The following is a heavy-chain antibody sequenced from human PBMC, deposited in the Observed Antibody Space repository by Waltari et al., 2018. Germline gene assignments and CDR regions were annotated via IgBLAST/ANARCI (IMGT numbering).Heavy chain of an antibody. CDR2: IYYSGST. Sequence: QVQLQESGPGLVKPSETLSLTCTVSGGSISSHYWSWIRQPPGKGLEWIGYIYYSGSTNYNPALKSRVTRSVDTSKNQFSLKLSSVTAADTAVYYCARYLQRYCSGGSCSFDHRFDYWGQGTLVTVSS. CDR1: GGSISSHY. J-gene: IGHJ4*02. V-gene: IGHV4-59*11. D-gene: IGHD2-15*01. CDR3: ARYLQRYCSGGSCSFDHRFDY.